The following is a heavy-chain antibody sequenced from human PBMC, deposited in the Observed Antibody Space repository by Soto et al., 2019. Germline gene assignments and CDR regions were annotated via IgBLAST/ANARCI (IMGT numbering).Heavy chain of an antibody. J-gene: IGHJ4*02. CDR1: GGSINSGGYC. CDR2: ISYGGST. CDR3: SRGILV. D-gene: IGHD5-18*01. V-gene: IGHV4-31*03. Sequence: QVQLQESGPGLVKPSQTLSLTCTVSGGSINSGGYCWSWIRQHPGKALDWIGCISYGGSTSYNPSRXSXXTISVDTSKNQFSLKLTSVTAADTAVYYCSRGILVWGQGALITVSS.